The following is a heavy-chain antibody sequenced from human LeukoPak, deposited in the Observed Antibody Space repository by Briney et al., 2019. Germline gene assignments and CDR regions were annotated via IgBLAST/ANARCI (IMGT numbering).Heavy chain of an antibody. CDR1: PFIFSGHW. CDR3: AKDQYSSGWHHFDY. Sequence: GGSLRLSCEASPFIFSGHWLNWVRQTPGKGLEWVSGISWNSGSIGYADSVKGRFTISRDNAKNFLYLHMNSLRAEDTGLYYCAKDQYSSGWHHFDYWGQGILVTVSS. D-gene: IGHD6-19*01. J-gene: IGHJ4*02. CDR2: ISWNSGSI. V-gene: IGHV3-9*01.